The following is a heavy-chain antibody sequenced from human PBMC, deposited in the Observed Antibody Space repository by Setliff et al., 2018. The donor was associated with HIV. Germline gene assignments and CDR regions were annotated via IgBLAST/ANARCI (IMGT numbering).Heavy chain of an antibody. Sequence: PSETLSLTCTVSGGSIRSYYWSWIRQPAGKGLEWIGRIYGSGGTNYNPSLESRVTMSVDTSKNQVSLKLNSVTAADAAVYYCARVVPEVVYGAYWFDPWGQGTLVTVSS. V-gene: IGHV4-4*07. D-gene: IGHD4-17*01. J-gene: IGHJ5*02. CDR3: ARVVPEVVYGAYWFDP. CDR2: IYGSGGT. CDR1: GGSIRSYY.